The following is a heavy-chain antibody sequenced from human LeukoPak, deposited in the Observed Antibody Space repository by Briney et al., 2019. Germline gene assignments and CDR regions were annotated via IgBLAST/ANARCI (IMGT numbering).Heavy chain of an antibody. CDR3: ARHIQLAFRVSRLGWFDS. V-gene: IGHV4-61*02. J-gene: IGHJ5*01. D-gene: IGHD5-18*01. CDR2: IYTSGST. Sequence: SETLSLTCTVSGNSISSGDNYWSWIRQPAGKGLEWIGRIYTSGSTNYNPSLKSRVTISGDTSRNQFSLRLSSVTAADTAVYHCARHIQLAFRVSRLGWFDSWGQGTLVTVSS. CDR1: GNSISSGDNY.